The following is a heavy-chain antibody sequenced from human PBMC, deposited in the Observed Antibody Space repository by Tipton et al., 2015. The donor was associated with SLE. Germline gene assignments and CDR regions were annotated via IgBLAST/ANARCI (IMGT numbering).Heavy chain of an antibody. D-gene: IGHD2-15*01. Sequence: TLSLTCTVSGGSIRSFYWSWIRQPPGKGLEWIGNIYTSGSTNYNPSLKNRVTISADTSKNQFSLKLSSVTAADTAVYYCARTSFCGGGTCFSLDYWGQGTLVTVSS. CDR2: IYTSGST. J-gene: IGHJ4*02. V-gene: IGHV4-4*09. CDR3: ARTSFCGGGTCFSLDY. CDR1: GGSIRSFY.